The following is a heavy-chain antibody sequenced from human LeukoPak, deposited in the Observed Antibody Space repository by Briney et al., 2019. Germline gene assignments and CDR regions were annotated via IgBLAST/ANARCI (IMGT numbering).Heavy chain of an antibody. CDR2: IRYDGSIK. J-gene: IGHJ6*03. Sequence: GGSLRLSCAASGFTFSTYGMHWVRQAPGKGLEWVAFIRYDGSIKYYADSVKGRFTISRDNSKNTLYLPMNSLRAEDTALYYCAKSGIIQGYYFYYMDVWGKGTTVTISS. D-gene: IGHD5-18*01. CDR1: GFTFSTYG. CDR3: AKSGIIQGYYFYYMDV. V-gene: IGHV3-30*02.